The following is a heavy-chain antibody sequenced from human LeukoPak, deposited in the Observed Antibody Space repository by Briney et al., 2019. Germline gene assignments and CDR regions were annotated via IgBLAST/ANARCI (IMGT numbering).Heavy chain of an antibody. CDR3: ARFNGDYYRIDY. CDR1: GFAFSNYG. V-gene: IGHV3-20*04. D-gene: IGHD4-17*01. J-gene: IGHJ4*02. Sequence: PGGSLRLSCAASGFAFSNYGMSWVRQAPGKGLEWVSGINWNGGSTGYVDSVKGRFTISRDNAKNSLYLQMNSLRAEDTALYSCARFNGDYYRIDYWGQGTLVTVSS. CDR2: INWNGGST.